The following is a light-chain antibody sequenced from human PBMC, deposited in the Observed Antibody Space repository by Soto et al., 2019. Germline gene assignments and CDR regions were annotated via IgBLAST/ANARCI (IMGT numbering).Light chain of an antibody. Sequence: DIQMSQSPSSLSASVGDRATITCQASQDISNYLNWYQHKPGQPPKLLFYDASNLETGVPSRFSGSKSGTAFTITITSLQPEDIATYNCPQYDKLPFSFGGGTKVEIK. CDR2: DAS. J-gene: IGKJ4*01. CDR3: PQYDKLPFS. V-gene: IGKV1-33*01. CDR1: QDISNY.